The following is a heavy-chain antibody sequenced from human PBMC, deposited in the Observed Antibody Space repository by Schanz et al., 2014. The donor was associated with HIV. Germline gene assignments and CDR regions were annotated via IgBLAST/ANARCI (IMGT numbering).Heavy chain of an antibody. V-gene: IGHV1-69*06. CDR2: IIPVFGTT. CDR3: ARDQGGLRPTAFDY. J-gene: IGHJ4*02. D-gene: IGHD3-16*01. Sequence: QVQLVQSGGEVKKPGSSVKVSCKASGGTFMTYAISWVRQAPGQGLEWMGGIIPVFGTTNYAQKFQGRVTIPADTSTSTADMELTSLRSEDTAVYYCARDQGGLRPTAFDYWGQGALVTVSS. CDR1: GGTFMTYA.